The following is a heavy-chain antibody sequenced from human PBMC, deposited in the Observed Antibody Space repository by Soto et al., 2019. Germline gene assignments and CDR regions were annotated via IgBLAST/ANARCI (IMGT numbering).Heavy chain of an antibody. CDR2: IYGGGTT. CDR1: GFAVSSKY. CDR3: VQTTGWPGFDF. V-gene: IGHV3-53*01. J-gene: IGHJ4*02. Sequence: EVQLVESGGGLIQPGGSLRLSCAASGFAVSSKYMTWVRQAPGKWLEWVSVIYGGGTTYYADSVKGRFTISRDTSKNTFYLQMNSLRAEDTAVYYCVQTTGWPGFDFWGQGTLVTVSS. D-gene: IGHD6-19*01.